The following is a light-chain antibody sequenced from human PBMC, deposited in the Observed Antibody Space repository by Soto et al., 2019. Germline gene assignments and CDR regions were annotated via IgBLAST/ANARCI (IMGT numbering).Light chain of an antibody. V-gene: IGKV3-15*01. CDR2: GAS. J-gene: IGKJ5*01. Sequence: EIGLKQSPGTLSLYTGERATLFCRASQSVSSNLAWYQQKPGQAPRLLIYGASTRATGVPDRFRGTGSGTDFTLTISSVQSEDSALYYCLQYNNWPPLTFCPVTLLEV. CDR3: LQYNNWPPLT. CDR1: QSVSSN.